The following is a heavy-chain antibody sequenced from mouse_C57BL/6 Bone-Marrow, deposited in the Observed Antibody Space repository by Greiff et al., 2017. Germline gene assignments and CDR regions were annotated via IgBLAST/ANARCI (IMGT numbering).Heavy chain of an antibody. CDR1: GFTFTDYY. J-gene: IGHJ3*01. CDR3: ASSPFYYGNPAWFAY. CDR2: IRNKANGYTT. Sequence: EVQGVESGGGLVQPGGSLSLSCAASGFTFTDYYMSWVRQPPGKALEWLGFIRNKANGYTTEYSASVKGRFTISRDNSQSIRYLQMKALRAEDIATYCFASSPFYYGNPAWFAYWGQGTLVTVSA. V-gene: IGHV7-3*01. D-gene: IGHD2-1*01.